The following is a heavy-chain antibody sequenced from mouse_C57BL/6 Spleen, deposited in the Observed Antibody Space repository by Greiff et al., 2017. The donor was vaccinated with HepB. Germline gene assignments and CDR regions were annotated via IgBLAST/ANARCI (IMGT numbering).Heavy chain of an antibody. Sequence: EVQGVESGEGLVKPGGSLKLSCAASGFTFSSYAMSWVRQTPEKRLEWVAYISSGGDYIYYADTVKGRFTISRDNARNTLYLQMSSLKSEDTAMYYCTRERYYYGIYAMDYWGQGTSVTVSS. CDR1: GFTFSSYA. CDR3: TRERYYYGIYAMDY. V-gene: IGHV5-9-1*02. J-gene: IGHJ4*01. D-gene: IGHD1-1*01. CDR2: ISSGGDYI.